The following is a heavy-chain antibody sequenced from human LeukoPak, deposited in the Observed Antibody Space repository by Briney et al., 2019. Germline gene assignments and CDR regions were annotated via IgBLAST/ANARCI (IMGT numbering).Heavy chain of an antibody. V-gene: IGHV3-33*06. D-gene: IGHD1-14*01. CDR2: IWYDGINK. CDR3: AKDTGKYYYYMDV. Sequence: PGRSLRLSCAASGFTFSSYGMHWVRQAPGKGLEWVAVIWYDGINKYYADSVKGRFTTSRDNSKNTLYLQMNSLRAEDTAVYYCAKDTGKYYYYMDVWGKGTTVTVSS. J-gene: IGHJ6*03. CDR1: GFTFSSYG.